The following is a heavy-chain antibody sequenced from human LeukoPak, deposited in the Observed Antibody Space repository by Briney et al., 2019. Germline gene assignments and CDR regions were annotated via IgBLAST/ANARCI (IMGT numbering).Heavy chain of an antibody. V-gene: IGHV4-59*10. CDR2: IYTSGST. CDR3: ARVGAQYYYDSSGYYFPNWLDP. Sequence: SETLSLTCAVYGGSFSGYYWSWIRQPAGKGLEWIGRIYTSGSTNYNPSLKSRVTISVDTSKNQFSLKLSSVTAADTAVYYCARVGAQYYYDSSGYYFPNWLDPWGQGTLVTVSS. J-gene: IGHJ5*02. CDR1: GGSFSGYY. D-gene: IGHD3-22*01.